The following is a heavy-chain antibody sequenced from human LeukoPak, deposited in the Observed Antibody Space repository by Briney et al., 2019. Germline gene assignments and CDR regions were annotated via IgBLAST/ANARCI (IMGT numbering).Heavy chain of an antibody. J-gene: IGHJ4*02. V-gene: IGHV3-23*01. CDR1: GFTFSSFA. Sequence: GGSLRLSYAASGFTFSSFAMSWVRQAPGKGLEWVSAISGAAFNTYYADSVKGRFTISRDNSKNTLFLQMNSLRAEDTAVYYCAKDTANERTSVAYCNDYWGQGTLVTVSS. D-gene: IGHD4-23*01. CDR3: AKDTANERTSVAYCNDY. CDR2: ISGAAFNT.